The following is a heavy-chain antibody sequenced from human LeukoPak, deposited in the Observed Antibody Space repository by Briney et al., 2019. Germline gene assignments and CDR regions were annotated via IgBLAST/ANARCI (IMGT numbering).Heavy chain of an antibody. CDR1: GFTFSSYW. CDR2: IKQDGSEK. CDR3: ARVAVDSRLRE. J-gene: IGHJ4*02. D-gene: IGHD3-22*01. V-gene: IGHV3-7*01. Sequence: PGGSLRLSCAASGFTFSSYWMSWVRQAPGKGLEWVANIKQDGSEKYYVDSVKGRFTISRDNAKNSLYPQMNSLRAEDTAVYYCARVAVDSRLREWGQGTLVTVSS.